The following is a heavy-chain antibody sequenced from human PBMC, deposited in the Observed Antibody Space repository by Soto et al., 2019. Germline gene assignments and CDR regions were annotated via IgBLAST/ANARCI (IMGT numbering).Heavy chain of an antibody. CDR3: ARGRSVAGKKFDY. CDR2: INPNNGDT. D-gene: IGHD6-19*01. J-gene: IGHJ4*02. CDR1: GYTFTGYY. V-gene: IGHV1-2*02. Sequence: VASVKVSCKASGYTFTGYYVHWVRQAPGQGLEWMGWINPNNGDTNYAQKFQGRVTMTRDTSITTAYMELSRLRSDDTAVYYCARGRSVAGKKFDYWGQGTLVTVSS.